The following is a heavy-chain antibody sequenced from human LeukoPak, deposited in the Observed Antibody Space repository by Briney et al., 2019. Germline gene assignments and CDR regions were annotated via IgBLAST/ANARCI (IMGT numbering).Heavy chain of an antibody. D-gene: IGHD2/OR15-2a*01. V-gene: IGHV3-21*01. CDR1: GFTFSSYS. CDR2: ISSSSSYI. J-gene: IGHJ4*02. Sequence: PGGSLRLSCAASGFTFSSYSMNWVRQAPGKGLEWVSSISSSSSYIYYADSVKGRFTISRGNAKNSLYLQMNSLRAEDTAVYYCARGIAEAIYYFDYWGPGTLVTVSS. CDR3: ARGIAEAIYYFDY.